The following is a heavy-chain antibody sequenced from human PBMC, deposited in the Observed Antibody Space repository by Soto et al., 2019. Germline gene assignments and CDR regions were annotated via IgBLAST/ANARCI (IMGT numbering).Heavy chain of an antibody. V-gene: IGHV5-51*01. CDR3: ARHWSSSGWFLDYFDY. Sequence: PGESVKISLKGSGYSFTYYWIGWGRPMPGKGLEWMGIIYLGDSGTRYSPSFQGQVTISADKSTSTAYLQWSSLKAADTAMYYCARHWSSSGWFLDYFDYWGQGTLVTVSS. D-gene: IGHD6-19*01. CDR1: GYSFTYYW. J-gene: IGHJ4*02. CDR2: IYLGDSGT.